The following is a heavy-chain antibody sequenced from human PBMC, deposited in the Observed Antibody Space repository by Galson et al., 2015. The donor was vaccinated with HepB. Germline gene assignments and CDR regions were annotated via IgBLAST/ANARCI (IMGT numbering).Heavy chain of an antibody. CDR2: IIPIFGTA. CDR1: GGTFSSYA. CDR3: ARGPAAAGDTILFDY. Sequence: SVKVSCKASGGTFSSYAISWVRQAPGQGLEWMGGIIPIFGTANYAQKFQGRVTITADESTSTAYMELSSLRSEDTAVYYCARGPAAAGDTILFDYWGQGTLVTVSS. J-gene: IGHJ4*02. D-gene: IGHD6-13*01. V-gene: IGHV1-69*13.